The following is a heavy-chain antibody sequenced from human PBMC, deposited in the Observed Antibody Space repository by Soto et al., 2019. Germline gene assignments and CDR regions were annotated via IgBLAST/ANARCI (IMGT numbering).Heavy chain of an antibody. CDR1: GFTVSSNY. D-gene: IGHD3-10*01. V-gene: IGHV3-66*01. J-gene: IGHJ4*02. CDR3: ARAGGYYGSGTPDY. Sequence: PGGSLRLSCAASGFTVSSNYMSWVRQAPGKGLEWVSVIYSGGSTYYADSVKGRFTISRDTSKNTLYLQMNSLRAEDTAVYYCARAGGYYGSGTPDYWGQGTLVTVPS. CDR2: IYSGGST.